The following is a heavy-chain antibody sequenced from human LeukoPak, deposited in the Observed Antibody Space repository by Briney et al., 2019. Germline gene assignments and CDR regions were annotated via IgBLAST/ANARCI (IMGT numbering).Heavy chain of an antibody. Sequence: SETLSLTCTVSGYSISSGYYWGWIRQPPGKGLEWIGSIYHSGSPYYNPSLKSPVTISVDTSKNQFSLKLTSVTAADTAVYYCASSRYSYGQFDYWGQGTLVTVSS. J-gene: IGHJ4*02. CDR2: IYHSGSP. D-gene: IGHD5-18*01. CDR1: GYSISSGYY. V-gene: IGHV4-38-2*02. CDR3: ASSRYSYGQFDY.